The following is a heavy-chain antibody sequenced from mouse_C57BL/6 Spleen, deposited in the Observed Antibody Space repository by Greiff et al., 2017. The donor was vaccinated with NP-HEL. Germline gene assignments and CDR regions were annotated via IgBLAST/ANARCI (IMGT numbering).Heavy chain of an antibody. CDR2: IYPSDSET. CDR3: ARKNSHWYFDV. V-gene: IGHV1-61*01. CDR1: GYTFTSYW. J-gene: IGHJ1*03. Sequence: QVQLQQPGAELVRPGSSVKLSCKASGYTFTSYWMDWVKQRPGQGLEWIGNIYPSDSETHYNQKFKDKATLTVDKSSSTAYMQLSSLTSEDSAVYYCARKNSHWYFDVWGTGTTVTVSS.